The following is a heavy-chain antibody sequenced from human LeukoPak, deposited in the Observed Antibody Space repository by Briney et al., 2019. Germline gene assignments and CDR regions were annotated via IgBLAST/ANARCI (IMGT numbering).Heavy chain of an antibody. J-gene: IGHJ6*04. Sequence: ASETLSLTCTVSGGSISSYYWSWIRQPPGKGLEWIGYIYYSGSTNYNPSLKGRVTISVDTSKNQFSLKLSSVIAADMAVYYCARDVTYYDYDVWGKGTTVTVSS. D-gene: IGHD3-3*01. CDR3: ARDVTYYDYDV. V-gene: IGHV4-59*01. CDR2: IYYSGST. CDR1: GGSISSYY.